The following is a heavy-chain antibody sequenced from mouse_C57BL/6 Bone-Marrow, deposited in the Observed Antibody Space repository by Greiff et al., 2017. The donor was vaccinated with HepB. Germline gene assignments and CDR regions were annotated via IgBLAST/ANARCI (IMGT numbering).Heavy chain of an antibody. CDR2: ISNLAYSI. CDR1: GFTFSDYG. V-gene: IGHV5-15*01. Sequence: DVQLQESGGGLVQPGGSLKLSCAASGFTFSDYGMAWVRQAPRKGPEWVAFISNLAYSIYYADTVTGRFTISSENAKNTQYLEMSRLRSEDTAMYYCARLDPGLYYFDDWGKGTTLTVSS. CDR3: ARLDPGLYYFDD. J-gene: IGHJ2*01.